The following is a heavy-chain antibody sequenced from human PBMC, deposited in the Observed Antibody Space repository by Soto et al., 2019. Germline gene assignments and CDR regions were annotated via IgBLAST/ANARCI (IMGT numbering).Heavy chain of an antibody. J-gene: IGHJ3*02. CDR2: ISAYGNT. V-gene: IGHV1-18*01. Sequence: ASVKVSCKASGNTFPTYGISWVRQAPGQGLEWMGWISAYGNTNYAQKFQGRVTMTTDTSTRTAYMELGSLKSDDTAVYYCARDLGKAFDIWGEGIMVTVSS. D-gene: IGHD3-16*01. CDR3: ARDLGKAFDI. CDR1: GNTFPTYG.